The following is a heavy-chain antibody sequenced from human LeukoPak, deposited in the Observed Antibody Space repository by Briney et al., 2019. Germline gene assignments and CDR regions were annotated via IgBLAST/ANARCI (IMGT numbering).Heavy chain of an antibody. D-gene: IGHD3-22*01. CDR3: ARGRYYYDSSGYPDNDY. CDR1: GYTFTSYG. V-gene: IGHV1-18*01. J-gene: IGHJ4*02. Sequence: ASVKASCKASGYTFTSYGISWVRQAPGQGLEWMGWISAYNGNTNYAQKLQGRVTMTTDTSTSTAYMELRSLRSDDTAVYYCARGRYYYDSSGYPDNDYWGQGTLVTVSS. CDR2: ISAYNGNT.